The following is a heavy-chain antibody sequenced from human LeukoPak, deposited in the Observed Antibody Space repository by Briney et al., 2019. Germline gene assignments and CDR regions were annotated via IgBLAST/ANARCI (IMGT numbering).Heavy chain of an antibody. V-gene: IGHV3-21*01. CDR1: GFTFSSYS. D-gene: IGHD3-9*01. Sequence: TGGSLRLSCAASGFTFSSYSMNWVRQAPGKGLEWVSSISSSSSYIYYADSVKGRFTISRDNAKNSLYLQMNSLRAEDTAVYYCARSYYDILTGYSPFDYWGQGTLVTVSS. CDR3: ARSYYDILTGYSPFDY. J-gene: IGHJ4*02. CDR2: ISSSSSYI.